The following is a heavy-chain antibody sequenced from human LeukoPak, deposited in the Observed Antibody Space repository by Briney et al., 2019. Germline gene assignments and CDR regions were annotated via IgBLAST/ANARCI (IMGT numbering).Heavy chain of an antibody. CDR2: INPSGGST. CDR3: ARGLVGATTDDAFDI. CDR1: GYTFTSYY. D-gene: IGHD1-26*01. J-gene: IGHJ3*02. Sequence: GASVKVSCKASGYTFTSYYLHWVRQAPGQGLEWMGIINPSGGSTSYAQKFQGRVTMTRDTSTSTVYMELSSLRSEDTAVYYCARGLVGATTDDAFDIWGQGTMVTVSS. V-gene: IGHV1-46*01.